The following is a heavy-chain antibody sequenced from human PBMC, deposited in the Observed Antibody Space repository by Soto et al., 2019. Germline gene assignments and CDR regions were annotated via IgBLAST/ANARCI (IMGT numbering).Heavy chain of an antibody. V-gene: IGHV2-5*02. CDR2: IYWDDDK. CDR1: GFSLSSSGVA. D-gene: IGHD3-3*01. J-gene: IGHJ4*02. Sequence: QITLGASGPTLVRPTQTLTLTCTFSGFSLSSSGVAGSWIRQPPGTAPELLALIYWDDDKRYRPSLGSRLTITKDTLNNQVGLTMTDVDPMDTATYYCAHSRETIFGVFGHFYLDYWGLGTLVTVSS. CDR3: AHSRETIFGVFGHFYLDY.